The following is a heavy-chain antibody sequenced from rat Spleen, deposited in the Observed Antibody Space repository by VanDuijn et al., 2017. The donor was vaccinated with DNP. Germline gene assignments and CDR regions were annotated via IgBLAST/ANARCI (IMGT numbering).Heavy chain of an antibody. V-gene: IGHV3-1*01. J-gene: IGHJ2*01. CDR3: ARWTYFFDY. CDR2: ISYSGST. Sequence: EVQLQESGPGLVKPSQSLSLTCSVSGYSITSYYWGWIRKFPGNKMEWIGHISYSGSTTYNPSLKSRISITRDTSKNHCFLQLNSVTTEDTATYYCARWTYFFDYWGQGVMVTVSS. CDR1: GYSITSYY.